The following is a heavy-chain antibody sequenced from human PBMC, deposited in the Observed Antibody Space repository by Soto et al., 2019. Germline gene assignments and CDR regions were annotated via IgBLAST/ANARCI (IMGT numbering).Heavy chain of an antibody. CDR2: INHSGST. D-gene: IGHD6-19*01. Sequence: QVQLQQWGAGLLKPSETLSLTCAVYGGSFSGYYWSWIRQPPGKGLAWIGEINHSGSTNYNPSLGSRVTRSVDTSENHYSLKRSSVTAADTAVYYCARWGIAVAVYGDFVYWGQGTLVTVSS. V-gene: IGHV4-34*01. J-gene: IGHJ4*02. CDR1: GGSFSGYY. CDR3: ARWGIAVAVYGDFVY.